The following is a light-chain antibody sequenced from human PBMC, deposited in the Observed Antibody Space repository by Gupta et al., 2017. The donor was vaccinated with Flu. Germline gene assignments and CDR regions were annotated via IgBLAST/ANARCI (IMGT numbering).Light chain of an antibody. CDR3: QVWDSSTGV. J-gene: IGLJ2*01. Sequence: SYELTQPLPVSVAPGQQARITCGGNNIGSKHVHWYQQKPGQAPVLVIYRDSNRPSGIPERFSGSNSGNTATLTISRAQAGDEADYYCQVWDSSTGVFGGGTKLTVL. V-gene: IGLV3-9*01. CDR1: NIGSKH. CDR2: RDS.